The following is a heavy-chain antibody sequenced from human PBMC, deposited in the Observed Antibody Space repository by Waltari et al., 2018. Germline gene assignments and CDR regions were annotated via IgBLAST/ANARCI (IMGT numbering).Heavy chain of an antibody. Sequence: EVQLLESGGGLVQPGGSLRLSCAASGFTFPSFAMSWVRPVPGKGLEWVSVISGSGGNTYYADSVKGRFTISRDNSKNTLYVQMNSLRAEDTAVYFCAKGSSSRTLFDYWGQGTLVTVSS. V-gene: IGHV3-23*01. D-gene: IGHD6-6*01. J-gene: IGHJ4*02. CDR3: AKGSSSRTLFDY. CDR1: GFTFPSFA. CDR2: ISGSGGNT.